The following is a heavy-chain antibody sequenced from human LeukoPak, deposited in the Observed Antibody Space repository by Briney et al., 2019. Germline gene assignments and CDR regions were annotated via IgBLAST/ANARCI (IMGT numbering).Heavy chain of an antibody. V-gene: IGHV3-23*01. CDR2: IRGSGGST. Sequence: GGSLRPSWPPPELPFATYAMTGAPRAQGKGLDGAQAIRGSGGSTYYADSVKGRFTISRDNSKNTLYLQMNSLRAEDTAVYYCANGYCSSTSCFDYGMDVWGQGTTVTVSS. CDR1: ELPFATYA. D-gene: IGHD2-2*01. J-gene: IGHJ6*02. CDR3: ANGYCSSTSCFDYGMDV.